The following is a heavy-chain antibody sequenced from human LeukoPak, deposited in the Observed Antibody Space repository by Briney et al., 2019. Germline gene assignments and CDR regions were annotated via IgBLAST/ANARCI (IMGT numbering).Heavy chain of an antibody. D-gene: IGHD5-12*01. Sequence: ASVKVSCKASGYTFTSYVISWVRQAPGQGLEWMGWISAYNGNTNYAQKLQGRVTMTTDTSTNTAYMELRSLKSDDTAVYYCARLRGYSGYDWGYYYYYMDVWGKGTTVTISS. CDR2: ISAYNGNT. CDR1: GYTFTSYV. J-gene: IGHJ6*03. V-gene: IGHV1-18*01. CDR3: ARLRGYSGYDWGYYYYYMDV.